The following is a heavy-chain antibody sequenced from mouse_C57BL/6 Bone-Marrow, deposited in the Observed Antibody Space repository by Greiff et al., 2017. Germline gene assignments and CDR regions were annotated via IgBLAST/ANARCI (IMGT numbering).Heavy chain of an antibody. V-gene: IGHV1-53*01. D-gene: IGHD1-1*01. J-gene: IGHJ3*01. CDR1: GYTFTSYW. CDR3: ARPSPYYGSSPWFAY. CDR2: INPSNGGT. Sequence: QVHVKQPGTELVKPGASVKLSCKASGYTFTSYWMHWVKQRPGQGLEWIGNINPSNGGTNYNEKFKSKATLTVDKSSSTAYMQLSSLTSEDSAVYYCARPSPYYGSSPWFAYWGQGTLVTVSA.